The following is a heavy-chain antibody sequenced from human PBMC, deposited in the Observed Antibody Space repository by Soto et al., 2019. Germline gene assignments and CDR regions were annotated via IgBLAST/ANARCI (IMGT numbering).Heavy chain of an antibody. CDR2: ISAYNGNT. V-gene: IGHV1-18*01. D-gene: IGHD3-10*01. CDR3: ARDVLLLFWYPKKEYYYVDQLAFSMDV. J-gene: IGHJ6*03. Sequence: ASVKVSCKASGYTFTSYGISWVRQSPGQGLEWMGWISAYNGNTNYAQKLQGRVTMTTDTSTSTAYMELRSLRSDDTAAYYCARDVLLLFWYPKKEYYYVDQLAFSMDVWGKGTTVTVSS. CDR1: GYTFTSYG.